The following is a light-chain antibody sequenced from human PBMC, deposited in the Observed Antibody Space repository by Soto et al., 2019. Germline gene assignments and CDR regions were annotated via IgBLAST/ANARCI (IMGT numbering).Light chain of an antibody. CDR2: DVS. CDR1: SSDVGGYNY. Sequence: VLTQPASVSGSPGQSITISCTGTSSDVGGYNYVSWYQQHPGKAPKLMIYDVSNRPSGVSNRFSGSKSGNTASLSISGLQAEDEADYYCSSYTSSSTRVFGTGTKVTVL. CDR3: SSYTSSSTRV. J-gene: IGLJ1*01. V-gene: IGLV2-14*01.